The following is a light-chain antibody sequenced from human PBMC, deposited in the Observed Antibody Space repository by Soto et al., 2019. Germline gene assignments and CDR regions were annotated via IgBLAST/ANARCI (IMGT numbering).Light chain of an antibody. CDR2: KAS. J-gene: IGKJ2*01. Sequence: DIQMTQSPSTLYASEGDRVTITCRASQSISSWLAWYQQKPGKAPKLLIYKASSLESGVPSRFSGSGSGTEFTLTISSLQPDDFATYYRQQYNSYGYTFGQGTKLEIK. CDR3: QQYNSYGYT. V-gene: IGKV1-5*03. CDR1: QSISSW.